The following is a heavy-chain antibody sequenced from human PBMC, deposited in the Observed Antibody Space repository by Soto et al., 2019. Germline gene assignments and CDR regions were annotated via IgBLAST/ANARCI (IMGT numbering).Heavy chain of an antibody. V-gene: IGHV3-23*01. CDR1: GFTFSSYA. J-gene: IGHJ4*02. D-gene: IGHD3-16*02. CDR2: IRVSGDST. Sequence: EVQLLESGGGLVQPGGSLRLTCAASGFTFSSYAMSWVRQAPGKGLERVSAIRVSGDSTYYADSVKGRFTISRDNSKNTLYLQMNSLRAEDTAVYYCAKVIDSKDYWGQGTLVTVSS. CDR3: AKVIDSKDY.